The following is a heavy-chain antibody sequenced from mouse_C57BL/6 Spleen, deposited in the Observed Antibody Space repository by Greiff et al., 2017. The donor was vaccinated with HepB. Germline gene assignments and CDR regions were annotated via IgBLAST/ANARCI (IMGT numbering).Heavy chain of an antibody. CDR3: ARNYGYDPTWFAY. D-gene: IGHD2-2*01. J-gene: IGHJ3*01. CDR1: GYTFTSYW. V-gene: IGHV1-55*01. Sequence: QVQLKESGAELVKPGASVKMSCKASGYTFTSYWITWVKQRPGQGLEWIGDIYPGSGSTNYNEKFKSKATLTVDTSSSTAYMQLSSLTSEDSAVYDCARNYGYDPTWFAYWGQGTLVTVSA. CDR2: IYPGSGST.